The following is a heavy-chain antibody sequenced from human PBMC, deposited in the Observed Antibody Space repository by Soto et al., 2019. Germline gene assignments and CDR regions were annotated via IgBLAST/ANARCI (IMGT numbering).Heavy chain of an antibody. V-gene: IGHV3-23*01. CDR2: ISDGGERT. J-gene: IGHJ6*04. D-gene: IGHD3-3*01. CDR1: GFTFSDYV. CDR3: ARDRSTDFGLDV. Sequence: EVLLLESGGDSVQPGGSLRLSCIGSGFTFSDYVMSWVRQVPGKGLEWVSSISDGGERTDYRDSVRGRFTISRDNARFTLHLQMNSPRVDDTATYFCARDRSTDFGLDVWGEGTTVTVSS.